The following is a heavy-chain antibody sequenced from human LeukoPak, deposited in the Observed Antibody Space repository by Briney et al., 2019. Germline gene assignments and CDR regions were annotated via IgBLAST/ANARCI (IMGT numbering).Heavy chain of an antibody. D-gene: IGHD4-11*01. CDR3: ARRTYSNHFLDY. CDR2: ISESGDSK. J-gene: IGHJ4*02. Sequence: PGGSLRLSCAASGFTFSDYYMSWIRQAPGKGLEWVSDISESGDSKFYTDSVKGRFTISRDNAKKSLYLQMSSLRAEDTAVYYCARRTYSNHFLDYWGQGTLVTCSS. V-gene: IGHV3-11*01. CDR1: GFTFSDYY.